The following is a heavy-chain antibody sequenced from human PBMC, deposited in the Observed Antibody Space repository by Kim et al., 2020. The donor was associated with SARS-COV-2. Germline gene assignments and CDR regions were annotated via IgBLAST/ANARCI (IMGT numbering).Heavy chain of an antibody. V-gene: IGHV1-18*01. Sequence: ASVKVSCKASGYTFTNFGITWVRQAPGQGLEWMGWISGYSGDTYYAQNFQGRVTLITDTSTSTANMELRSLRSDDTAVYYCARTPIVGPTDFDSWGQGTLVTVSS. CDR1: GYTFTNFG. CDR2: ISGYSGDT. J-gene: IGHJ4*02. CDR3: ARTPIVGPTDFDS. D-gene: IGHD1-26*01.